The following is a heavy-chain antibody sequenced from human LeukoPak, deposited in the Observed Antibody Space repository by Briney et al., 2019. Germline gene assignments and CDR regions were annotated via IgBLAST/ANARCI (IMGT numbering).Heavy chain of an antibody. CDR3: ARGDYGDYYGMGV. CDR1: GGSFSGYY. D-gene: IGHD4-17*01. J-gene: IGHJ6*02. CDR2: INHSGST. V-gene: IGHV4-34*01. Sequence: SETLSLTCAVYGGSFSGYYWSWIRQPPGKGLEWIGEINHSGSTNYNPSLKGRVTISVDTSKNQFSLKLSSVTAADTAVYYCARGDYGDYYGMGVWGQGTTVTVSS.